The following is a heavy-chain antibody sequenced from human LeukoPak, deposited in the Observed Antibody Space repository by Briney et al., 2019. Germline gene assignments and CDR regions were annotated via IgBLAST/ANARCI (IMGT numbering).Heavy chain of an antibody. CDR3: ARYTEYYFDY. CDR1: GFTFSTYW. V-gene: IGHV3-7*01. CDR2: MKRDGSEV. J-gene: IGHJ4*02. Sequence: SGGSLRLSCAASGFTFSTYWMTWVRQAPGKGLEWVANMKRDGSEVYYANSVKGHFTISRDNAKNSLYLQMNSLRAEGTAVYYCARYTEYYFDYWGQGTLVTVSS. D-gene: IGHD2-2*02.